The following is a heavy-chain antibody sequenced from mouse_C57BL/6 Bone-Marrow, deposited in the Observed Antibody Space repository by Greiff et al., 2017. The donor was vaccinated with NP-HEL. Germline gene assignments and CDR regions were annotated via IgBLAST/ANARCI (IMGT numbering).Heavy chain of an antibody. CDR3: AKLGHFAD. J-gene: IGHJ3*01. CDR2: INSDGGST. CDR1: EYEFPSHD. D-gene: IGHD3-1*01. V-gene: IGHV5-2*01. Sequence: DVKLVESGGGLVQPGESLKLSCESTEYEFPSHDMSWVRQTPEKRLELVAAINSDGGSTYYPDTMEGRVTIARDNTKKTLYLQMSSLRSEDTTLYYYAKLGHFADWGKGTLVTVSA.